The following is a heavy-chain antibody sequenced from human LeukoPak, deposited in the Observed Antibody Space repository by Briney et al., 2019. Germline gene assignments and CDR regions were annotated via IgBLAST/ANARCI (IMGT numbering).Heavy chain of an antibody. CDR3: ARAVAVAGNLYYYGMDV. J-gene: IGHJ6*02. Sequence: SVKVSCKASGGTFSSYAISWVRQAPGQGLEWMGRIIPILGITNYAQKFQGRVTMTRDTSTSTVYMELSSLRSEDTAVYYCARAVAVAGNLYYYGMDVWGQGTTVTVSS. V-gene: IGHV1-69*04. D-gene: IGHD6-19*01. CDR2: IIPILGIT. CDR1: GGTFSSYA.